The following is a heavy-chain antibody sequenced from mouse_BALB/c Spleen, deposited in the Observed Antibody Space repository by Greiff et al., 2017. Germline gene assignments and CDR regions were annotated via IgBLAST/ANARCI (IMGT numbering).Heavy chain of an antibody. Sequence: EVKLMESGGGLVQPGGSRKLSCAASGFTFSDYGMAWVRQAPGKGPEWVAFISNLAYSIYYADTVTGRFTISRENAKNTLYLEMSSLRSEDTAMYYCARGSPWFAYWGQGTLVTVSA. CDR3: ARGSPWFAY. CDR2: ISNLAYSI. CDR1: GFTFSDYG. J-gene: IGHJ3*01. V-gene: IGHV5-15*02.